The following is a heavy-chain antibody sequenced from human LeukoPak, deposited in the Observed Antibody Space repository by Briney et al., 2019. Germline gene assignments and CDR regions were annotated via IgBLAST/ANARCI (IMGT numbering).Heavy chain of an antibody. CDR2: INTSGDT. D-gene: IGHD2-8*02. CDR1: GGSFSSDSYY. Sequence: PSQTLSLTCTVSGGSFSSDSYYWSWIRQSAPKGLEWIGRINTSGDTNLNPSLKSRVTISVDTSKKQFSLNLRSVIAADTAIYYCAREPYSKNYLWSRNWYFDLWGRGTLVTVSS. J-gene: IGHJ2*01. CDR3: AREPYSKNYLWSRNWYFDL. V-gene: IGHV4-61*02.